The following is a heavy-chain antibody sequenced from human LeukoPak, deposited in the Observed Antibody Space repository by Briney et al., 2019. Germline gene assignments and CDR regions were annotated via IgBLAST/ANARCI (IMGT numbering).Heavy chain of an antibody. D-gene: IGHD4-17*01. CDR2: ISAYNGNT. CDR3: ARDRGDYGDYAGSVYYGMDV. CDR1: GYTFTSYA. Sequence: ASVKVSCKASGYTFTSYAMNWVRQAPGQGLEWMGWISAYNGNTNYAQKFQGRVTITADESTSTAYMELSSLRSEDTAVYYCARDRGDYGDYAGSVYYGMDVWGQGTTVTVSS. J-gene: IGHJ6*02. V-gene: IGHV1-18*01.